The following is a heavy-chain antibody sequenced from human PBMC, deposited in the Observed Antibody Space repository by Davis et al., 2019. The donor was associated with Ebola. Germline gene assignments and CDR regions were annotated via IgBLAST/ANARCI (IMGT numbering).Heavy chain of an antibody. J-gene: IGHJ3*02. CDR3: VQEMATAFDI. V-gene: IGHV4-30-2*01. CDR2: IYHSGST. D-gene: IGHD5-24*01. CDR1: GGSISSGGYS. Sequence: MPSETLSLTCAVSGGSISSGGYSWSWIRQPPGKGLEWIGYIYHSGSTYYNPSLKSRVTISVDTSKNQFSLKLSSVTAADTAVYYCVQEMATAFDIWGQGTMVTVSS.